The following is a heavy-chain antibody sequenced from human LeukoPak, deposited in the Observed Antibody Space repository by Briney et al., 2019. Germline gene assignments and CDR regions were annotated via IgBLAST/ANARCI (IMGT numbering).Heavy chain of an antibody. CDR1: GFTFSSYA. V-gene: IGHV3-23*01. D-gene: IGHD3-22*01. CDR3: ANRGYYDSPWN. J-gene: IGHJ4*02. Sequence: GGSLRLSCAASGFTFSSYAMSWVRQAPGKGLEWVSAINGSGGSTYYADSVKGRFTISRDNSKNTLYLQMNSLRAEDTAVYYCANRGYYDSPWNWGQGTLVTVSS. CDR2: INGSGGST.